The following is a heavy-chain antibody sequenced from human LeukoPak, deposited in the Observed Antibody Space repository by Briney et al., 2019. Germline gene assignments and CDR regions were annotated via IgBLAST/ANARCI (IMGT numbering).Heavy chain of an antibody. CDR3: ASSEGGLTIFGVAWR. D-gene: IGHD3-3*01. CDR2: ISSSGTNI. J-gene: IGHJ4*02. Sequence: PGGSLRLSCTASGFTFSDYYMSWIRQAPGKGLEWVSYISSSGTNIYYADSVKGRFTVSRDNAKKSVYLQMNSLRVEDTAVYYCASSEGGLTIFGVAWRWGQGTLVTVSS. V-gene: IGHV3-11*04. CDR1: GFTFSDYY.